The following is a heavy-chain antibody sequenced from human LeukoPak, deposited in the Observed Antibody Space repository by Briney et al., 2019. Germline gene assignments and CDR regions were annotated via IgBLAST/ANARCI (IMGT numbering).Heavy chain of an antibody. CDR3: ARENHYDYVWGSYRLAGAFDI. CDR2: IYYSGST. CDR1: GGSISSGGYY. D-gene: IGHD3-16*02. Sequence: SETLSLTCTVSGGSISSGGYYWSWIRQHPGKGLEWIGYIYYSGSTYYNPSLKSRVTISVDTSKIQFSLKLSSVTAADTAVYYCARENHYDYVWGSYRLAGAFDIWGQGTMVTVSS. J-gene: IGHJ3*02. V-gene: IGHV4-31*03.